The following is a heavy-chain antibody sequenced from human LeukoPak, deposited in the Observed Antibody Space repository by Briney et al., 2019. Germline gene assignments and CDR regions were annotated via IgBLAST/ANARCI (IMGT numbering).Heavy chain of an antibody. V-gene: IGHV3-66*04. CDR3: ARPGGGPAAADPSS. Sequence: PGGSLRLSCAVSGFFVGNNHLAWVRQAPGKGLECVSTIYNSGTTFFADSVKGRFTISRDNSKNTVYLQMNNLRAEDMAVYYCARPGGGPAAADPSSWGQGTLVTVSS. CDR1: GFFVGNNH. D-gene: IGHD6-13*01. J-gene: IGHJ4*02. CDR2: IYNSGTT.